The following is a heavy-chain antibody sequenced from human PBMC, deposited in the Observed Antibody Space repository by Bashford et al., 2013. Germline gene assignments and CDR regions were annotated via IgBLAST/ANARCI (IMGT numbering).Heavy chain of an antibody. J-gene: IGHJ6*03. D-gene: IGHD1-26*01. CDR2: INPSGGST. Sequence: ASVKVSCKASGYTFTSYYMHWVRQAPGQGLEWMGIINPSGGSTSYAQKFQGRVTMTRDTSTSTVYMELSSLRSEDTAVYYCARDPGSGSYYMVYYYYYMDVWGKGTTVTVSS. CDR3: ARDPGSGSYYMVYYYYYMDV. V-gene: IGHV1-46*01. CDR1: GYTFTSYY.